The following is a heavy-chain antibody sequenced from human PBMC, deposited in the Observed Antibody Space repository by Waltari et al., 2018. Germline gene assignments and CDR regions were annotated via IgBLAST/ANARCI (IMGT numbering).Heavy chain of an antibody. V-gene: IGHV3-23*03. CDR2: IYSGGST. Sequence: EVQLLESGGGLVQPGGSLRLSCAASGFTFSSYAMSWVRQAPGKGLEWVSVIYSGGSTYYADSGKGRFTISRDNSKNTLYLQMNSLRAEDTAVYYCAKDGPYYYYYMDVWGKGTTVTVSS. CDR1: GFTFSSYA. CDR3: AKDGPYYYYYMDV. J-gene: IGHJ6*03.